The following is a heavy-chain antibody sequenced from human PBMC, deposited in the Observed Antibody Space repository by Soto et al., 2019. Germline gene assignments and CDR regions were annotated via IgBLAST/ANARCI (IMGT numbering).Heavy chain of an antibody. V-gene: IGHV3-74*01. CDR2: INGDGGTT. Sequence: EVQLVESGGGLVQPGGSLRLSCAASGFTFSSSWMHWVRQAPGKGLVWVSRINGDGGTTDYADSVKGRFTISRDNAKNTLYLQTHSLRGEDTAVYYCASIGHPPFDCWGQGTLVTVSS. CDR1: GFTFSSSW. CDR3: ASIGHPPFDC. D-gene: IGHD3-3*01. J-gene: IGHJ4*02.